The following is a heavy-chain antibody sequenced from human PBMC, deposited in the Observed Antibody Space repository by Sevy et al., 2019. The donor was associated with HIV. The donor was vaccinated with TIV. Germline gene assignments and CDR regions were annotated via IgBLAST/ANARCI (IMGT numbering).Heavy chain of an antibody. CDR1: GFTFRNHA. J-gene: IGHJ3*02. CDR2: ISSDGAIK. D-gene: IGHD1-26*01. Sequence: GGSLRLSCVTSGFTFRNHAMHWVRQAPGKGLEWVAVISSDGAIKYYADSVKGRFTFSRDNSKSTLYLQMNSLRPEDTAMYYCAKSYSGSYYIPYDAFDMWGQGTMATVSS. CDR3: AKSYSGSYYIPYDAFDM. V-gene: IGHV3-30-3*02.